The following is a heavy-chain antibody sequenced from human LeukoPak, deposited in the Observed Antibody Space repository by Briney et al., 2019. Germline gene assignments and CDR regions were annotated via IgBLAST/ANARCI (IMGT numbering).Heavy chain of an antibody. CDR1: GFTFSSYE. CDR2: IRYDGSNK. Sequence: GGSLRLSCAASGFTFSSYEMNWVRQAPGKGLEWVAFIRYDGSNKYYADSVKGRFTISRDNSKNTLYLQMNSLRAEDTAVYYCAKYYYDSSGYQYYYYYMDVWGKGTTVTISS. V-gene: IGHV3-30*02. CDR3: AKYYYDSSGYQYYYYYMDV. D-gene: IGHD3-22*01. J-gene: IGHJ6*03.